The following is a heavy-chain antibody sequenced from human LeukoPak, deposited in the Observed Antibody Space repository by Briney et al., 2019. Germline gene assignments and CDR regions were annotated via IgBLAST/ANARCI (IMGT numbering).Heavy chain of an antibody. CDR3: ARGSGYYDLLYYYYYGMDV. V-gene: IGHV4-34*01. D-gene: IGHD3-22*01. CDR1: GGSFSGYY. CDR2: INHSGST. Sequence: PSETLSLTCAVCGGSFSGYYWSWIRQPPGKGLEWIGEINHSGSTNYNPSLKSRVTISVDTSKNQFSLKLSSVTAADTAVYYCARGSGYYDLLYYYYYGMDVWGQGTTVTVSS. J-gene: IGHJ6*02.